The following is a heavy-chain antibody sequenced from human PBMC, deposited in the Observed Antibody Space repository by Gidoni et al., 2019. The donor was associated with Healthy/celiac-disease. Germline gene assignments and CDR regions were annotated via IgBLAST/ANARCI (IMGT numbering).Heavy chain of an antibody. D-gene: IGHD3-3*01. J-gene: IGHJ4*02. Sequence: QVQLQESGPGLVKPSETLSLTCTVPGGSISSYYWSWIRQPPGKGLEWIGYIYYSGSTNYNPSLKSRVTISVDTSKNQFSLKLSSVTAADTAVYYCARSPPTKYDFWGGPPDYWGQGTLVTVSS. CDR2: IYYSGST. CDR1: GGSISSYY. CDR3: ARSPPTKYDFWGGPPDY. V-gene: IGHV4-59*01.